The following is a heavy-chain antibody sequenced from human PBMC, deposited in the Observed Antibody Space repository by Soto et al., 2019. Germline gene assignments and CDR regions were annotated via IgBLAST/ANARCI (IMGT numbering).Heavy chain of an antibody. CDR1: GYTFTSYG. V-gene: IGHV1-18*01. Sequence: QVQLVQSGAEVKKPGAAVKVSCKASGYTFTSYGISWVRQAPGQGLEWMGWISAYDGNTNYAQKLQGRVTMTTDTSKRTANMELRSLRSDDTAVYYCARDSPARQHLWFGEPHYYYGMDVWGQG. CDR3: ARDSPARQHLWFGEPHYYYGMDV. D-gene: IGHD3-10*01. J-gene: IGHJ6*02. CDR2: ISAYDGNT.